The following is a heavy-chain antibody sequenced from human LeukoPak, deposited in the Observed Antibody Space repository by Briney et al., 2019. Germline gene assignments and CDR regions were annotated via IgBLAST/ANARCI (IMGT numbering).Heavy chain of an antibody. J-gene: IGHJ4*02. Sequence: SQTLSLTCTVSGGSISSGGYYWSWIRQHPGKGLEWIGYIYYSGSTYYNPSLKSRVTISVDTSKNQFSLKLSSVTAADTAVYYCASGSYYDFWSGWIFDYWGQGTLVTVSS. D-gene: IGHD3-3*01. CDR3: ASGSYYDFWSGWIFDY. V-gene: IGHV4-31*03. CDR2: IYYSGST. CDR1: GGSISSGGYY.